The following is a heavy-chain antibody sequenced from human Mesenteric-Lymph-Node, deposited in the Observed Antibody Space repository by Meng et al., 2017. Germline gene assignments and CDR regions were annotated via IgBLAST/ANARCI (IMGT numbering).Heavy chain of an antibody. J-gene: IGHJ6*02. CDR2: IYSGGSA. D-gene: IGHD1-26*01. Sequence: GESLKISCAASGFTVSSNYMSWVRQAPGKGLEWVSVIYSGGSAYYADSVEGRFTISRDNSKNTQNLQMDSLRSDDTALYYCARANSGSYSENYYYYYGMDVWGQGTTVTVSS. CDR3: ARANSGSYSENYYYYYGMDV. CDR1: GFTVSSNY. V-gene: IGHV3-53*05.